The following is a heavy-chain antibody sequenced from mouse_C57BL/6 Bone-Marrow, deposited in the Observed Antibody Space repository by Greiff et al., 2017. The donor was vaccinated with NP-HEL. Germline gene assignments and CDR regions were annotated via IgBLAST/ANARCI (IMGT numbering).Heavy chain of an antibody. J-gene: IGHJ2*01. CDR3: ARTTIRWYFDY. Sequence: EVKVVESGGGLVQPGGSLKLSCAASGFTFSDYGMAWVRQAPRKGPEWVAFISNLAYSIYYADTVTGRFTISRENAKNTLYLEMSSLRSEDTAMYYCARTTIRWYFDYWGQGTTLTVSS. V-gene: IGHV5-15*01. CDR2: ISNLAYSI. D-gene: IGHD2-12*01. CDR1: GFTFSDYG.